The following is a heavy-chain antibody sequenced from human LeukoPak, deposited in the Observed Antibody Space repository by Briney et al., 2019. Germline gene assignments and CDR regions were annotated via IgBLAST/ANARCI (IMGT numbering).Heavy chain of an antibody. D-gene: IGHD2-2*01. CDR3: TRTRGCSSTSCYADY. CDR2: ISGSGDST. J-gene: IGHJ4*02. CDR1: GFTFDDYA. Sequence: PGGSLRLSCAASGFTFDDYAMTWVRQAPGKGLEWVSGISGSGDSTYYADSVKGRFTISRDNSKNTLYLQMNSLRAEDTAVYSCTRTRGCSSTSCYADYWGQGTLVTVSS. V-gene: IGHV3-23*01.